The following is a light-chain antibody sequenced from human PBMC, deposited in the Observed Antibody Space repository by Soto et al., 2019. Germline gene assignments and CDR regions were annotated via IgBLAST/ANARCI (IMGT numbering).Light chain of an antibody. J-gene: IGKJ3*01. Sequence: IQMTQSPSTLSASVGDRVTITCRASQSISSWWAWYQQKPGKAPKLLIYKASSLESGVPSRFSGSGSGTEFTLTISSLQPDDFATYYCQQYNSYSFTFGPGTKVDIK. V-gene: IGKV1-5*03. CDR2: KAS. CDR1: QSISSW. CDR3: QQYNSYSFT.